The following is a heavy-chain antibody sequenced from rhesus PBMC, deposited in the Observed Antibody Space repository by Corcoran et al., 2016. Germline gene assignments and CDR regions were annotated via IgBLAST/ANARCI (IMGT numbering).Heavy chain of an antibody. J-gene: IGHJ5-1*01. CDR3: ARSTSGGWDRFDV. D-gene: IGHD6-37*01. CDR2: ISGSGGGT. Sequence: QVQLQESGPGLVKPSETLSLTCAVSGGSIRSNYWRWIRQPAGKGLEWIGRISGSGGGTHSDPSLKSRVTSSTDTSKNQFSLKLSSVPAADTAVYYCARSTSGGWDRFDVWGPGVLVTVSS. V-gene: IGHV4-160*01. CDR1: GGSIRSNY.